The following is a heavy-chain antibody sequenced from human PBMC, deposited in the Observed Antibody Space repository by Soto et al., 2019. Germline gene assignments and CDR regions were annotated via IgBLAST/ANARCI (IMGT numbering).Heavy chain of an antibody. Sequence: ASVKVSCKASGYIFMNFALHWVRQAPGQTFEWMGWINTGNGKTEYSQKFQGQVTISADKSSSTAYLQWSSLKASDTAIYYCARQGAAVPTVPLIWFDPWGQGTLVTVSS. D-gene: IGHD6-13*01. CDR2: INTGNGKT. V-gene: IGHV1-3*04. CDR1: GYIFMNFA. J-gene: IGHJ5*02. CDR3: ARQGAAVPTVPLIWFDP.